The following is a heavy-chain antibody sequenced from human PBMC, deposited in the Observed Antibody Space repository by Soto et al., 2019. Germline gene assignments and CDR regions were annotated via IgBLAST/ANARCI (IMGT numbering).Heavy chain of an antibody. CDR1: GGSISSSNW. D-gene: IGHD3-16*01. J-gene: IGHJ6*02. V-gene: IGHV4-4*02. CDR3: ASIRYYDYVWGSYPLGYYYYGMDV. CDR2: IYHSGST. Sequence: PSETLSLTCAFSGGSISSSNWWSWVRQPPGKGLEWIGEIYHSGSTNYNPSLKSRVTISVDKSKNQFSLKLSSVTAADTAVYYCASIRYYDYVWGSYPLGYYYYGMDVWGQGTTVTVSS.